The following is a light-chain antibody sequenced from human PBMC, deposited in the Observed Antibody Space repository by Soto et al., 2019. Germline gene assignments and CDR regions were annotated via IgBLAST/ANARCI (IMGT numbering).Light chain of an antibody. CDR3: QQYNTYPWT. J-gene: IGKJ1*01. CDR1: QDINRW. V-gene: IGKV1-5*01. Sequence: DIQMTQSPSTLSASVGDRVTITCRASQDINRWLAWYQQKPGKAPKILIYNADTLESGVPSRFSGSGYGTEFTLTISSLQPGDFATYYCQQYNTYPWTFGQGTKV. CDR2: NAD.